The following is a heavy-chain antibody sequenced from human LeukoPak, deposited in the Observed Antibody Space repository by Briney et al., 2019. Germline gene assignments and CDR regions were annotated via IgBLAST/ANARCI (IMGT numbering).Heavy chain of an antibody. D-gene: IGHD2-2*01. Sequence: PSETLSLTCTVSGGSISSYYWSWIRQPAGKGLEWIGRIYTSGSTNYNLSLKSRVTMSVDTSKNQFSLKLSSVTAADTAVYYCARDHCSSTSCYRSGYYGMDVWGQGTTVTVSS. CDR1: GGSISSYY. CDR2: IYTSGST. V-gene: IGHV4-4*07. J-gene: IGHJ6*02. CDR3: ARDHCSSTSCYRSGYYGMDV.